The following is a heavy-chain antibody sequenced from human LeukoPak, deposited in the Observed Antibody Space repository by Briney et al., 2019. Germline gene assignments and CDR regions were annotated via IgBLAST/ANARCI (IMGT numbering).Heavy chain of an antibody. CDR3: ARGAYGDYDS. Sequence: GGSLRLSCAASGFPFSSYGMYWVRQTPDKGLQWVAYLRKDATYSNYADSVQGRFTISRDNSKNTLYLQMSGLRAEDTAVYFCARGAYGDYDSWGQGTLVTVSS. CDR1: GFPFSSYG. D-gene: IGHD4-17*01. CDR2: LRKDATYS. V-gene: IGHV3-30*02. J-gene: IGHJ5*01.